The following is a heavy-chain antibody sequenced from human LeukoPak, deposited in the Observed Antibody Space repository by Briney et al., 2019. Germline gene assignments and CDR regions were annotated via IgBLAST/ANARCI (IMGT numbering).Heavy chain of an antibody. CDR2: IKQDGSEK. V-gene: IGHV3-7*01. CDR3: AKGGRGNGEVY. CDR1: GFTFSSYW. Sequence: GGSLRLSCAVSGFTFSSYWMNWVRQAPGRGLEWVANIKQDGSEKNYVDSVKGRFTISRDNAKSSLFLQMNDLRAEDTAVYYCAKGGRGNGEVYWGQGTLVTVSS. D-gene: IGHD2-8*01. J-gene: IGHJ4*02.